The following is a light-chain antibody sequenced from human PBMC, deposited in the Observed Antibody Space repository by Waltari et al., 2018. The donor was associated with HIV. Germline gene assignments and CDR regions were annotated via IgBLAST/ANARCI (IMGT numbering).Light chain of an antibody. CDR2: SNN. V-gene: IGLV1-47*02. J-gene: IGLJ3*02. Sequence: QSVLTQPPSASGTPGQRVAISCSGSRSNIGSNHVYWYQQIPGTAPKPLIYSNNQRPAGVPDRFSGSKSGTSASLAISGLRSEDEADYYCATWDDSLIGWVFGGGTKLTVL. CDR3: ATWDDSLIGWV. CDR1: RSNIGSNH.